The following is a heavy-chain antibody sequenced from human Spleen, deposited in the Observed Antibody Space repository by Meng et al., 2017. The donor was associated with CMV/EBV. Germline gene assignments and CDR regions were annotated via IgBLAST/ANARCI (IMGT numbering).Heavy chain of an antibody. CDR1: GFTFSSYG. V-gene: IGHV3-30*02. J-gene: IGHJ4*02. CDR2: IRYDGSNK. D-gene: IGHD6-19*01. CDR3: AKDRLKHSGWYEGFDY. Sequence: GESLKISCAASGFTFSSYGMHWVRQAPGKGLEWVAFIRYDGSNKYYADSVKGRFTISRDNSKNTLYLQMSGLRLDDTAMYYRAKDRLKHSGWYEGFDYWGQGTLVTVSS.